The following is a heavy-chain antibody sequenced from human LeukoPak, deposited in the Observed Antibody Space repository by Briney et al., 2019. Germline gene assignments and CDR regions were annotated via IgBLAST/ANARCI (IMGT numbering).Heavy chain of an antibody. V-gene: IGHV4-59*11. D-gene: IGHD3-22*01. J-gene: IGHJ3*02. Sequence: SETLSLTCTVSGASISSHYWSWLRQPPGKGMEWVGYISYSGSTNYNPSLKSRVTISIDTSKNQFSLKLSSVTAADTAVYYCARGGGGRRYYDSSGYHGAFDIWGQGTMVTVSS. CDR2: ISYSGST. CDR1: GASISSHY. CDR3: ARGGGGRRYYDSSGYHGAFDI.